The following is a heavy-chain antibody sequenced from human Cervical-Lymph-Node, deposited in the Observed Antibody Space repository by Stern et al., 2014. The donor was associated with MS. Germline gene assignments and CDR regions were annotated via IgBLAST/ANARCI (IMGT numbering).Heavy chain of an antibody. CDR2: IWYDGSNR. V-gene: IGHV3-33*01. CDR3: AREGGNTAEYFQH. CDR1: GFTFSSSG. Sequence: VQLVESGGGVVQPGRSLRLSCAASGFTFSSSGMHWVRQAPGKGLAWLAIIWYDGSNRYYADSVKGRFTISRDNSKNTLYLQMNSLRVEDTAVYYCAREGGNTAEYFQHWGQGTLVTVSS. D-gene: IGHD4-23*01. J-gene: IGHJ1*01.